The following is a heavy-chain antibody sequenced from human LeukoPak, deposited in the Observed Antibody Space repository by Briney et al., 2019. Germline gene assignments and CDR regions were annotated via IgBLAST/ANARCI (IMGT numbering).Heavy chain of an antibody. CDR1: GFTFSSYA. D-gene: IGHD1-1*01. J-gene: IGHJ4*02. Sequence: GGSLRLSCAASGFTFSSYAMSWVRQAPGKGLEWVPAISGSGGSTYYADSVKGRFTISRDNSKNTLYLQMNSLRAEDTAVYYCAIQLGSTRGYWGQGTLVTVSS. CDR2: ISGSGGST. V-gene: IGHV3-23*01. CDR3: AIQLGSTRGY.